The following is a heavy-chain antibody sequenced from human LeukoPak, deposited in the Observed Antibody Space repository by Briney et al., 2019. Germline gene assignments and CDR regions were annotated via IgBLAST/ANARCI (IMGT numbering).Heavy chain of an antibody. CDR2: ISYDGSNE. D-gene: IGHD5-12*01. V-gene: IGHV3-30*18. Sequence: PGGSLRLSCAASGFTFSSYGMHWVRQAPGKGLEWVAVISYDGSNEYYADSVKGRFTISRDNSKNTLYLQMNSLRAEDTAVYYCAKDQRQYGGSPFDYWGQGTLVTVSS. CDR1: GFTFSSYG. J-gene: IGHJ4*02. CDR3: AKDQRQYGGSPFDY.